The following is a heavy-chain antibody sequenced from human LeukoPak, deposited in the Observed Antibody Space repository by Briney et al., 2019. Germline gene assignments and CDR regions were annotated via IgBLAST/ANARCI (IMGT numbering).Heavy chain of an antibody. V-gene: IGHV4-59*01. Sequence: SETLSLTCTVSGGSISNYYWSWIRQPPGKGLEWIGYISYSGNTNYNPSLKSRVTISVDTSKNQFSLKLSSVTAADTAVYYCARGRTYRSSSWFDPWGQGTLVTVSS. D-gene: IGHD6-6*01. J-gene: IGHJ5*02. CDR1: GGSISNYY. CDR2: ISYSGNT. CDR3: ARGRTYRSSSWFDP.